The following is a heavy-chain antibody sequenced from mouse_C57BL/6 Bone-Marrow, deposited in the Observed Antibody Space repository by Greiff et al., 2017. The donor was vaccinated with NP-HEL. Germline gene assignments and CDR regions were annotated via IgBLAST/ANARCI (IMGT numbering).Heavy chain of an antibody. CDR2: IDPKSGGT. D-gene: IGHD2-5*01. Sequence: QVQLQQPGAELVKPGASVKLSCTASGYTFTSYWMHWVKQRPGRGLEWIGRIDPKSGGTKYNEKFKSKATLTVDKPSSTAYMQLSSLTSEDSAVYYCARSSNPFAYWGQGTLVTVSA. CDR3: ARSSNPFAY. V-gene: IGHV1-72*01. J-gene: IGHJ3*01. CDR1: GYTFTSYW.